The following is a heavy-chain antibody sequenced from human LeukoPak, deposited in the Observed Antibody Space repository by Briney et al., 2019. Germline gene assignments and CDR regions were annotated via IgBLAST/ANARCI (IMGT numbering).Heavy chain of an antibody. J-gene: IGHJ4*02. CDR2: IYYSGST. D-gene: IGHD1-14*01. CDR1: GGSISSSSYY. Sequence: SETLSLTCTVSGGSISSSSYYWGWIRQPPGKGLEWIGSIYYSGSTYYNPSLKSRVTISVDTSKNQFSLRLTSVTAADTAVYYCVRTNPWDLTYYFDYWGQGTLVTVSS. V-gene: IGHV4-39*07. CDR3: VRTNPWDLTYYFDY.